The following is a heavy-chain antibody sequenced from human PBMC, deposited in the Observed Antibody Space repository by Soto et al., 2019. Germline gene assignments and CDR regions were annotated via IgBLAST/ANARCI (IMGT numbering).Heavy chain of an antibody. CDR2: ISYDGSNK. D-gene: IGHD1-26*01. Sequence: QVQLVESVGGVVQPVRSLRLSCAASGFTFSSYGMHWVRQAPGKWLEWVAVISYDGSNKYYADSVKGRFTISRDNSKNTLYLQMNSLRAEDTAVYYCAKDRKLNYYYCGMDVWGQGTTVTVSS. J-gene: IGHJ6*02. V-gene: IGHV3-30*18. CDR1: GFTFSSYG. CDR3: AKDRKLNYYYCGMDV.